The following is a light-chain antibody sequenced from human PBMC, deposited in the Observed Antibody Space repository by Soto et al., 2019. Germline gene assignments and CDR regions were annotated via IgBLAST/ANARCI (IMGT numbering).Light chain of an antibody. CDR2: DVS. CDR1: SSEVGGYNY. CDR3: CSYAGSYTFVV. V-gene: IGLV2-11*01. Sequence: QSALTQPRSVSGSPGQPVTISCTGTSSEVGGYNYVSWYQQHPGKAPKLMIYDVSKRPSGVPDRFSGSKSGNTASLTISGLQAEDEADYYCCSYAGSYTFVVFGGGTKVTVL. J-gene: IGLJ2*01.